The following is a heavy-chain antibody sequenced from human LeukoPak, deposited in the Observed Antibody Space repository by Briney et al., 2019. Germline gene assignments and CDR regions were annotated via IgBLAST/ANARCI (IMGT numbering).Heavy chain of an antibody. Sequence: PSESLSLTLNVFGDSISGYYWSWIRQPAGKGLEWIGRIYSSGSTNYNPSPKSRVTMSVETSKNQFSLRLSSVTAADTAVYYCARGGSSSSGNSFDIWGQGTMVTVSP. J-gene: IGHJ3*02. CDR1: GDSISGYY. CDR3: ARGGSSSSGNSFDI. D-gene: IGHD6-6*01. CDR2: IYSSGST. V-gene: IGHV4-4*07.